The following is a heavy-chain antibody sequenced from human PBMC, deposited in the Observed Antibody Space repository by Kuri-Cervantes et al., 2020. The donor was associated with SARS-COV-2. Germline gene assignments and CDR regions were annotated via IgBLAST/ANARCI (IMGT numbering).Heavy chain of an antibody. Sequence: GGSLRLSCEVSGFLFSASAIHWVRQGSGKGLEWVGRVRGKANNYATAYAASVKGRFTISRDNAKNSLYLQMNSLRAEDTAVYYCARDGGQLWLHYYYYYMDVWGKGTTVTVSS. CDR3: ARDGGQLWLHYYYYYMDV. V-gene: IGHV3-73*01. J-gene: IGHJ6*03. CDR2: VRGKANNYAT. D-gene: IGHD5-18*01. CDR1: GFLFSASA.